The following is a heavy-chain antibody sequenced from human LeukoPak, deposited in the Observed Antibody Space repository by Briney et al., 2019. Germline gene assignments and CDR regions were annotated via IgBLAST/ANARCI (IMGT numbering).Heavy chain of an antibody. D-gene: IGHD3-10*01. CDR1: GFTFSSYA. CDR2: ISINGGST. CDR3: AKGAYYYGSGSYCFDH. Sequence: GGSLRLSCSASGFTFSSYAMHWVRQAPGKGLEYVSGISINGGSTDYADSVKGRFTISRDYSKNTLFLQMNSLRAEDTAVYYCAKGAYYYGSGSYCFDHWGQGTLVTVST. V-gene: IGHV3-64*04. J-gene: IGHJ5*02.